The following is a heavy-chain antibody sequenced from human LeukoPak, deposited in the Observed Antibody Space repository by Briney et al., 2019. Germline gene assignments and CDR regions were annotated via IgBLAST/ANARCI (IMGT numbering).Heavy chain of an antibody. D-gene: IGHD4-17*01. Sequence: GGSLRLSCAAFGFTFNEYAIRWVRQAPGKGLEWVAVVSSDGINKYYADSVKGRFTISRDNSKNTLYLQMNSLRPEDTAVYYCAREKDYGDYIDFWGQGTLVTVSS. CDR2: VSSDGINK. CDR3: AREKDYGDYIDF. V-gene: IGHV3-30-3*01. J-gene: IGHJ4*02. CDR1: GFTFNEYA.